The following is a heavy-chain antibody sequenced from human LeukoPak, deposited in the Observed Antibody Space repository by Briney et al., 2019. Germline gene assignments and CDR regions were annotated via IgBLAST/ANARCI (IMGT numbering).Heavy chain of an antibody. CDR3: ARYDFWSGYYHFDY. J-gene: IGHJ4*02. V-gene: IGHV1-8*01. D-gene: IGHD3-3*01. Sequence: ASVKVSCKASGYTFTSYDINWVRQATGQGLEWMGWMNPNSGNTGYAQKFQGRVTMTRNTSISTAYMELSSLRPEDTAVYYCARYDFWSGYYHFDYWGQGTLVTVSS. CDR1: GYTFTSYD. CDR2: MNPNSGNT.